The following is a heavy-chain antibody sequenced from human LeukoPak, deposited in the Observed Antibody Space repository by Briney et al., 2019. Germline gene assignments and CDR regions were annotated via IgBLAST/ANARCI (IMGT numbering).Heavy chain of an antibody. CDR2: ISSSSSYI. Sequence: GGSLRLACAASGFTFSSYSMNWVRQAPGKGLGWVSSISSSSSYIYYADSVKGRFTISRDNSKNTLYLQMNSLRAEDTAVYYCAKVSDGDYEEYFQHWGQGTLVTVSS. J-gene: IGHJ1*01. CDR1: GFTFSSYS. V-gene: IGHV3-21*04. D-gene: IGHD4-17*01. CDR3: AKVSDGDYEEYFQH.